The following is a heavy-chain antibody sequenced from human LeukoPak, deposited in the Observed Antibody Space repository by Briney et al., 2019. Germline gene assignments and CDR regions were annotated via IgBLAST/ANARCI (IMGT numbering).Heavy chain of an antibody. CDR3: AGGALDY. J-gene: IGHJ4*02. Sequence: GGSLRLSCAASGFTFSDYWMSWVRQAPGQGLEWVVKISQDGREQRFVDSVKGRFTISRDNAKNLLFLQMDGLRAEDTAVYYCAGGALDYWGPGTLVTVSS. V-gene: IGHV3-7*04. CDR2: ISQDGREQ. CDR1: GFTFSDYW.